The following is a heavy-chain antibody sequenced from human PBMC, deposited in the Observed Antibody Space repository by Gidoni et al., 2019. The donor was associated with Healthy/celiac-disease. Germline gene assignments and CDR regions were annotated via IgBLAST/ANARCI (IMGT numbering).Heavy chain of an antibody. CDR3: ARRPHTSYYYDSSGPS. CDR2: SYYSGSS. CDR1: GCSISSSSYY. D-gene: IGHD3-22*01. Sequence: QLQLQESGPGLVKPSETLSLTCTVSGCSISSSSYYWGWIRQPPGKGLEWIGSSYYSGSSYYNPSLKSRVTISVDTSKNQFSLKLSSVTAADTAVYYCARRPHTSYYYDSSGPSWGQGTLVTVSS. J-gene: IGHJ4*02. V-gene: IGHV4-39*01.